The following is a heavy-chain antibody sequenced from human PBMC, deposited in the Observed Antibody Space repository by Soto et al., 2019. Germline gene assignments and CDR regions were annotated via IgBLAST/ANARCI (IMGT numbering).Heavy chain of an antibody. CDR3: AKDPFRELGTIWFDP. Sequence: GGSLRLSCAASGFTFSSYAMSWVRQAPGKGLEWVSAISGSGGSTYYADSVKGRFTISRDNSKNTLYLQMNSLRAEDTAVYYCAKDPFRELGTIWFDPWGQGTLVTVSS. V-gene: IGHV3-23*01. CDR1: GFTFSSYA. CDR2: ISGSGGST. J-gene: IGHJ5*02. D-gene: IGHD2-8*01.